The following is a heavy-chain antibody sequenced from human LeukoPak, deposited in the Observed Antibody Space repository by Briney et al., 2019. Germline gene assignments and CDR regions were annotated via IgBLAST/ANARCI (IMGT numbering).Heavy chain of an antibody. CDR2: ISNGGGTT. D-gene: IGHD3-3*01. Sequence: PGGSLRLSCSMSGFTLSHYAMSWVRQAPGKGLEWVSAISNGGGTTYYADSVKGRFTISRDYSKNTLYLQMNSLRAEDTAVYYCAKGEWFTYYDYWGQGTLVTVSS. CDR1: GFTLSHYA. V-gene: IGHV3-23*01. J-gene: IGHJ4*02. CDR3: AKGEWFTYYDY.